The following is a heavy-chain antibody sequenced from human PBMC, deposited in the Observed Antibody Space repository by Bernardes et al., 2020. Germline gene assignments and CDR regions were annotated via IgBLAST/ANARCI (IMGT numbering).Heavy chain of an antibody. CDR3: AKGNIVVVPAAGFDP. CDR2: ISGSGGST. Sequence: GFLSRSRAASGFTVSRYAMSWVRPAPGKGLEWVSAISGSGGSTYYADSVKGRFTISRDNSKNTLYLQMNSLRAEDTAVYYCAKGNIVVVPAAGFDPWGQGTLVTVSS. V-gene: IGHV3-23*01. CDR1: GFTVSRYA. J-gene: IGHJ5*02. D-gene: IGHD2-2*01.